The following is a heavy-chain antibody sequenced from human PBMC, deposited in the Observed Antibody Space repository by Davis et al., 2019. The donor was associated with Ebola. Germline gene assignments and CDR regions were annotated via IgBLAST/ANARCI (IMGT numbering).Heavy chain of an antibody. CDR3: ARNAEEDLIGVPIMVNYLDY. CDR1: GFTFSRYW. Sequence: GESLKISCAASGFTFSRYWMSWVRQVPGKGLEWVANITEVGTAKNYVDSVKGRFTISRDNAKNLLSLQMNGLRVEDRAVYYCARNAEEDLIGVPIMVNYLDYWGQGIRVTVSS. J-gene: IGHJ4*02. D-gene: IGHD3-3*01. CDR2: ITEVGTAK. V-gene: IGHV3-7*01.